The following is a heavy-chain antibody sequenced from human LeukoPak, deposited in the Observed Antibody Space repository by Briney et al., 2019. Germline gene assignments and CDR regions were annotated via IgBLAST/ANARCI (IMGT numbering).Heavy chain of an antibody. Sequence: SETLSLTCTVSGGSISSDSYFWGWIRQPPGKGLEGIGSISYSGNTYYNLSLKSRVTISVDTSKNQFSLKLSSVTAADTAVYYCARRMTYGKPYFDYWGQGTLVTVSS. J-gene: IGHJ4*02. D-gene: IGHD3/OR15-3a*01. CDR2: ISYSGNT. V-gene: IGHV4-39*01. CDR1: GGSISSDSYF. CDR3: ARRMTYGKPYFDY.